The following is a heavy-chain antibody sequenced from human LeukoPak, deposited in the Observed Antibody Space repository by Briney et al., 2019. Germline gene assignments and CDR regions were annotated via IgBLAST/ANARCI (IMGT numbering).Heavy chain of an antibody. CDR1: GFTFSSYE. CDR2: ISNSGSTI. Sequence: GGSLRLSCAASGFTFSSYEMNWVRQAPGKGLEWVSFISNSGSTIHYADSVKGRFTISRDNAKNSLYLQMNSLRAEDTAVYYCARTVAGLPLDAFDIWGQGTMVTFSS. CDR3: ARTVAGLPLDAFDI. D-gene: IGHD6-19*01. V-gene: IGHV3-48*03. J-gene: IGHJ3*02.